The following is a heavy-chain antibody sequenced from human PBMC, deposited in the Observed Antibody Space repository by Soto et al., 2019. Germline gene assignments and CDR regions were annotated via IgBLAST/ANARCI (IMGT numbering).Heavy chain of an antibody. J-gene: IGHJ4*02. Sequence: PGGSLRLSCAASGFTFSSYAMSWVRQAPGKGLEWVSAISGSGGSTYYADSVKGRFTISRDNSKNTLYLQMNSLRAEDTAVNYCAKEGAPAYSNYPGYWGQGTLVTVSS. CDR2: ISGSGGST. CDR3: AKEGAPAYSNYPGY. D-gene: IGHD4-4*01. CDR1: GFTFSSYA. V-gene: IGHV3-23*01.